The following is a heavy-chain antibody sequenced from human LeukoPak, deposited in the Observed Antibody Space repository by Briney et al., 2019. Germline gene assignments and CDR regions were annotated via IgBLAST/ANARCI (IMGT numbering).Heavy chain of an antibody. Sequence: ASVKVSCKASGYTFTSYGISLVRQAPGQGLEWMGWISAYNGNTNYAQKLQGRVTMTTDTSTSTAYMELRSLGSDDTAVYYCARSTAYWYSSGWSLDYWGQGTLVTVSS. CDR2: ISAYNGNT. D-gene: IGHD6-19*01. V-gene: IGHV1-18*01. J-gene: IGHJ4*02. CDR1: GYTFTSYG. CDR3: ARSTAYWYSSGWSLDY.